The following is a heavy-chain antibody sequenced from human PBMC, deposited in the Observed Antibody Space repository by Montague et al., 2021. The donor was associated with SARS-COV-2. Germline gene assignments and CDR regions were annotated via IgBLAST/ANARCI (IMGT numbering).Heavy chain of an antibody. CDR1: GGPIISSDHC. Sequence: SETLSLTCTVSGGPIISSDHCWAWIRQPPGGALEWIGNIFYSGTTYSNLSLQSRVTISIDTSKNQFSLKVTSVVAADTAVYYCVRDGAYAPPSGLDVWGHGTTVIVSS. D-gene: IGHD4-17*01. V-gene: IGHV4-39*07. CDR3: VRDGAYAPPSGLDV. J-gene: IGHJ6*02. CDR2: IFYSGTT.